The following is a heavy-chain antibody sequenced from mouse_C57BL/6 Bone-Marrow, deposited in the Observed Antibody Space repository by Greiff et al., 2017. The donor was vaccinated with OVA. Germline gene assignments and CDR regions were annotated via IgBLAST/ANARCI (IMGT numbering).Heavy chain of an antibody. V-gene: IGHV5-12*01. CDR3: ARRDGSSPRYFDV. J-gene: IGHJ1*03. D-gene: IGHD1-1*01. CDR1: GFTFSDYY. CDR2: ISNGGGST. Sequence: EVQLVESGGGLVQPGGSLKLSCAASGFTFSDYYMYWVRQTPEKRLEWVAYISNGGGSTYYPDTVKGRFTISRDNAKNTLYLQMSRLKSEDTAMYYCARRDGSSPRYFDVWGTGTTVTVSS.